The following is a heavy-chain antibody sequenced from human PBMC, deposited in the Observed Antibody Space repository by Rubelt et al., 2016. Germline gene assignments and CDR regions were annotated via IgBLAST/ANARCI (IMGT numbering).Heavy chain of an antibody. CDR3: QVAVANSLY. D-gene: IGHD6-19*01. Sequence: VQLVESGGDVVQPGRSLRLSCSASGFTFSSYAMHWVRQAPGKGLEYVSGIVPNGGTTYDADSVKGRFTISRDNSKNTLYVQMSSLRAEDTAVYYCQVAVANSLYWGQGTLVTVSS. J-gene: IGHJ4*02. CDR1: GFTFSSYA. CDR2: IVPNGGTT. V-gene: IGHV3-64*05.